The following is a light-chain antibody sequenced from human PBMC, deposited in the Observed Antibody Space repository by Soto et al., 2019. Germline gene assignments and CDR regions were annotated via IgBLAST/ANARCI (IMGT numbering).Light chain of an antibody. CDR1: SSDIGGYHY. V-gene: IGLV2-8*01. J-gene: IGLJ3*02. CDR2: EVT. CDR3: GSRTADNHLVV. Sequence: QSALTQPPSASGSPGQSVTISCTGTSSDIGGYHYVSWYQQHPDKAPKLMIYEVTQRPSGVPDRFSGSKSGNTASLTVSGLQAEDEADYYCGSRTADNHLVVFGGGTKLTVL.